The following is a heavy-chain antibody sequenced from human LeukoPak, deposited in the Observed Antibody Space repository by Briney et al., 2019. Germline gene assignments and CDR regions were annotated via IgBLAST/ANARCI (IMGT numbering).Heavy chain of an antibody. D-gene: IGHD6-13*01. CDR1: GGTFSSYA. Sequence: ASVKVSCKASGGTFSSYAISWVRQAPGQGLEWMGRIIPILGIANYARKFQGRVTITADKSTSTAYMELSSLRSEDTAVYYCASYSSSWYYFDYWGQGTLVTVSS. V-gene: IGHV1-69*04. CDR3: ASYSSSWYYFDY. CDR2: IIPILGIA. J-gene: IGHJ4*02.